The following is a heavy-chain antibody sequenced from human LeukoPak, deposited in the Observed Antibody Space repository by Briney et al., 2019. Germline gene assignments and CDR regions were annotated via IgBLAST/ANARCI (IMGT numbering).Heavy chain of an antibody. CDR2: IKQDGSEK. CDR1: GLTFGGYW. D-gene: IGHD5-18*01. Sequence: RGSLRLSCAASGLTFGGYWMTWVRKTQGKGREWVANIKQDGSEKHYADSVKGRFTISRDNAKNSLYLQMNSLRAEDTAVYYCARDYMVTFDYWGQGTLVTVSS. CDR3: ARDYMVTFDY. J-gene: IGHJ4*02. V-gene: IGHV3-7*05.